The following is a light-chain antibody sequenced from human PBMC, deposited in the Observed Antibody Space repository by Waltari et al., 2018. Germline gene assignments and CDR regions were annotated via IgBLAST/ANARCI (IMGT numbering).Light chain of an antibody. CDR2: DVS. V-gene: IGLV2-11*01. J-gene: IGLJ2*01. CDR1: SSDVGGYNY. Sequence: QSALTQPRSVSGSPGQSVTISCTGTSSDVGGYNYVSWYQQHPGKAPKLMIYDVSKRPSGGPDRVSGSKSGNTASLTISGLQAEDEADYYCCSYAGSYTWVFGGGTKLTV. CDR3: CSYAGSYTWV.